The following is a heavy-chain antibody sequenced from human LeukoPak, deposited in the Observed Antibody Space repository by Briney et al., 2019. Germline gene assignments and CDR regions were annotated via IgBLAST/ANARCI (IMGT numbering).Heavy chain of an antibody. V-gene: IGHV4-59*01. J-gene: IGHJ3*02. CDR3: ARGRWLPNAFDI. CDR1: GDSINSNC. Sequence: SETLSLTCTVSGDSINSNCCNWIRKPPPPGLELIGYIYYSGRTDYNPSLKSRVTISVDTSKHQFSMKLKSVTAADTAVYFCARGRWLPNAFDIWGQGTMVTVFS. D-gene: IGHD5-24*01. CDR2: IYYSGRT.